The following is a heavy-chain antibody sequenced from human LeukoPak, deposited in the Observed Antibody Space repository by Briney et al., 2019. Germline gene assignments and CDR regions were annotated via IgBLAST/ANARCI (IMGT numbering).Heavy chain of an antibody. CDR2: ISSSSSYI. D-gene: IGHD3-22*01. CDR3: AREGKNYYDSSGYVY. J-gene: IGHJ4*02. CDR1: GFTFSSYS. Sequence: GGSLRLSCAASGFTFSSYSMNWVRQAPGKGLEWVSSISSSSSYIYYADSVKGRFTISRDDAKNSLYLQMNSLRAEDTAVYYCAREGKNYYDSSGYVYWGQGTLVTVSS. V-gene: IGHV3-21*04.